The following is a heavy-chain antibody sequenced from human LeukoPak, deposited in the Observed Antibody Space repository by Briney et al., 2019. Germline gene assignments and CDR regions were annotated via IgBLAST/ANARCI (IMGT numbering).Heavy chain of an antibody. CDR1: GFTFSSYS. CDR3: ARQEAGYCSSTSCYFWFDP. V-gene: IGHV3-21*01. CDR2: ISSSSSYI. J-gene: IGHJ5*02. D-gene: IGHD2-2*01. Sequence: GGSLRLSCAASGFTFSSYSMHWLRQAPGKGLEWVSSISSSSSYIYYADSVKGRFTISRDNAKNSLYLQMNSLRAEDTAVYYCARQEAGYCSSTSCYFWFDPWGQGTLVTVSS.